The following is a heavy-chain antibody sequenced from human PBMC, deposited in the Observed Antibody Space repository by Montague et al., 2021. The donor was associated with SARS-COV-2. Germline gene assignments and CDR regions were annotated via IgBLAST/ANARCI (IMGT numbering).Heavy chain of an antibody. Sequence: TLSLTCTVSGGSISSGSYYWSWIRQPAGEGLEWIGRIYTSGSTNYNPSLKSRVTISVDTSKNQLSLKLSSVTAAATAVYYCARVGVGTMVRGVIPAYYYGMDVWGQGTTVTVSS. CDR2: IYTSGST. V-gene: IGHV4-61*02. CDR3: ARVGVGTMVRGVIPAYYYGMDV. D-gene: IGHD3-10*01. J-gene: IGHJ6*02. CDR1: GGSISSGSYY.